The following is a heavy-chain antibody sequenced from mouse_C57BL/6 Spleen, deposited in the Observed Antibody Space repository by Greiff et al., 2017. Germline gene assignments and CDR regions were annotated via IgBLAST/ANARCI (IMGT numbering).Heavy chain of an antibody. V-gene: IGHV7-3*01. D-gene: IGHD1-1*01. J-gene: IGHJ2*01. CDR3: ARNGEGDY. CDR2: IRNKANGYTT. CDR1: GFTFTDYY. Sequence: EVKLMESGGGLVQPGGSLSLSCAASGFTFTDYYMSWVRQPPGKALEWLGFIRNKANGYTTEYSASVKGRFTISRDNSQSILYRQMTALRAEDSATYNCARNGEGDYWGQGTTLTVSS.